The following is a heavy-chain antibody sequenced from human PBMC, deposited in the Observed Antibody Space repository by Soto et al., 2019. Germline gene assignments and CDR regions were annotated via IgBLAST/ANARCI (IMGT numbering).Heavy chain of an antibody. J-gene: IGHJ4*02. D-gene: IGHD5-12*01. CDR2: IYSGGST. CDR3: PRFSEPRGSEY. CDR1: VFTVSSTY. V-gene: IGHV3-53*01. Sequence: VGSLRLSCASSVFTVSSTYMSWVRHSPGKGLEWVSVIYSGGSTYYADSVKGRLTISRDNSKNTLYLPMNSLRAEDTAIYYCPRFSEPRGSEYLGQGTLVSLSS.